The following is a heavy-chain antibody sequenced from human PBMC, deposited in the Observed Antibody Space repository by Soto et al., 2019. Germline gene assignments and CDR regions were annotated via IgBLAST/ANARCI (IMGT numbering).Heavy chain of an antibody. CDR3: ARHVYSYYDSSGYSDAFDI. D-gene: IGHD3-22*01. V-gene: IGHV5-10-1*01. J-gene: IGHJ3*02. CDR1: GYSFAGYW. Sequence: PGESLKISCKGSGYSFAGYWITWVRQKPGKGLEWMGRIDPSDSQTYYSPSFRGHVTISVTKSISTAYLQWSSLKASDTAMYYCARHVYSYYDSSGYSDAFDIWGQGTMVTVSS. CDR2: IDPSDSQT.